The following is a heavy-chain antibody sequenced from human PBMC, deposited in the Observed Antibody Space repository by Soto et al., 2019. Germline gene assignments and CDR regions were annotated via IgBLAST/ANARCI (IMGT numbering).Heavy chain of an antibody. CDR2: INHSGST. D-gene: IGHD2-8*01. V-gene: IGHV4-34*01. J-gene: IGHJ4*02. Sequence: SETLSLTCAVYGGSFSGYYWSWIRQPPGKGLERIGEINHSGSTNYNPSHKSRDNKSEDTSKNQFSLKLSSVTAADTAEYYYARGKNFTFTLMQYYFDYGGQGTLVTVSS. CDR3: ARGKNFTFTLMQYYFDY. CDR1: GGSFSGYY.